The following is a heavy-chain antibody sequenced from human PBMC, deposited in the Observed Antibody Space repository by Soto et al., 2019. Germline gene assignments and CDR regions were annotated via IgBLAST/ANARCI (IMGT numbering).Heavy chain of an antibody. J-gene: IGHJ6*02. D-gene: IGHD3-10*01. CDR3: ARDLGVVTMVRGVIIPSYYGMDV. CDR1: GGTFCSYA. CDR2: IIPIFGTA. V-gene: IGHV1-69*13. Sequence: SVKVSCKASGGTFCSYAISWLRQDPGQGLEWMGGIIPIFGTANYAQKFQGRVTITADESTSTAYMELSSLRSEDTAVYYCARDLGVVTMVRGVIIPSYYGMDVWGQGTTVTVSS.